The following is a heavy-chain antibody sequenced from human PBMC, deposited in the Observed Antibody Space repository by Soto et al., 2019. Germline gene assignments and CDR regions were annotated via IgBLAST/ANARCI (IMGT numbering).Heavy chain of an antibody. Sequence: QVQLVQSGPEVKKPGASVKVSCKTSGYTFTNYGISWVRQAPGQGLEWMGWISTDKGKTNYAQKFQGRVTMTADTSTSTGYVELSSLRSDDAAVYYCASRSPAFDYWGQGTLVTVSS. V-gene: IGHV1-18*01. CDR1: GYTFTNYG. J-gene: IGHJ4*02. CDR3: ASRSPAFDY. CDR2: ISTDKGKT.